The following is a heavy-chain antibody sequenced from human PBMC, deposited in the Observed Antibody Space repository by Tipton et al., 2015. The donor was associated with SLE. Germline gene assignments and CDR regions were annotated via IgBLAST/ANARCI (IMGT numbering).Heavy chain of an antibody. CDR3: ARRRGYGVDY. CDR1: GGSFSGYY. J-gene: IGHJ4*02. CDR2: INHSGST. D-gene: IGHD4/OR15-4a*01. V-gene: IGHV4-34*01. Sequence: TLFLTCAVYGGSFSGYYWSWIRQPPGKGLEWIGEINHSGSTNYNPSLKSRVTISVDTSKNQFSLKLRSVIAADTAVYYCARRRGYGVDYWGQGTLVTVSS.